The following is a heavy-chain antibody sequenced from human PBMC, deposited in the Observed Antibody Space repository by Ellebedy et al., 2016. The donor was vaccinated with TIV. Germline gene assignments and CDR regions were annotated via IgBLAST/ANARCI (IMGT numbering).Heavy chain of an antibody. CDR1: GFSFSTNW. CDR3: ARRKFEKLDAYDV. V-gene: IGHV5-51*01. D-gene: IGHD2-15*01. Sequence: GESLKISXRGSGFSFSTNWIGWVRQMPGKGLEWMGMVYPGDSDIRYSPSFRGQVSISADKSISTAYLQWNTLKASDTGIYYCARRKFEKLDAYDVWGQGTMVTVSS. J-gene: IGHJ3*01. CDR2: VYPGDSDI.